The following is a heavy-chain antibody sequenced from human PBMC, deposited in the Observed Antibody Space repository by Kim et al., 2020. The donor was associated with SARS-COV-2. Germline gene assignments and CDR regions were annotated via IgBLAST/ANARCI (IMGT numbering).Heavy chain of an antibody. CDR2: IYYSGST. V-gene: IGHV4-30-4*01. CDR3: AREPFIKFKFGELFFNWFDP. CDR1: GGSISSGDYY. Sequence: SETLSLTCTVSGGSISSGDYYWSWIRQPPGKGLEWIGYIYYSGSTYYNPSLKSRVTISVDTSKNQFSLKLSSVTAADTAVYYCAREPFIKFKFGELFFNWFDPWGQGTLVTVSS. J-gene: IGHJ5*02. D-gene: IGHD3-10*01.